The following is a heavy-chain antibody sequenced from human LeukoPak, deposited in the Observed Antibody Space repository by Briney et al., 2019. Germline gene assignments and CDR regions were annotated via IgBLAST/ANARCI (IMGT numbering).Heavy chain of an antibody. CDR2: VNPDSGAT. CDR1: GYSFTGCY. J-gene: IGHJ5*02. V-gene: IGHV1-2*02. CDR3: ARDFAAVGSHNWFDP. Sequence: ASVKVSCKASGYSFTGCYIHWVRQAPGQGLEWMGWVNPDSGATRNAQKFQGRVTVTRDTSISTAFMELSSLTSDDTAVYYCARDFAAVGSHNWFDPWGQGTLVTVSS. D-gene: IGHD6-19*01.